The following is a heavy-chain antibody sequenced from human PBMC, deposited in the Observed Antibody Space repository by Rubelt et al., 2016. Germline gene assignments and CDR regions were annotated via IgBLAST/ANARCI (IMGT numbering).Heavy chain of an antibody. D-gene: IGHD4-11*01. J-gene: IGHJ6*03. CDR2: IHYSGST. Sequence: QLQLQESGPGLVKPSETLSLTCTVSGGSISGSSNYWGWIRQPPGKGLEWIGTIHYSGSTYYNPSLKSRVTISVDTSKNQFSLKLSSWTAADTAVYYCARHPTVTTRGYYYYIDVWGKGTTVTVSS. CDR3: ARHPTVTTRGYYYYIDV. V-gene: IGHV4-39*01. CDR1: GGSISGSSNY.